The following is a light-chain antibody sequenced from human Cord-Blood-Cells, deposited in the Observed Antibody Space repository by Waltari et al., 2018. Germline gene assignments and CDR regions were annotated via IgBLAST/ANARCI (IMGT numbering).Light chain of an antibody. V-gene: IGKV3-15*01. CDR1: QSVSSN. CDR3: QQYNNWWT. Sequence: EIVMTQSPATLSVSPGERATLSCRASQSVSSNLAWYQQKPGQAPRLLIYGAPTRATGIPARFSGSGSGTEFTLTSISLQSEDFAVYYCQQYNNWWTFGQGTKVEIK. CDR2: GAP. J-gene: IGKJ1*01.